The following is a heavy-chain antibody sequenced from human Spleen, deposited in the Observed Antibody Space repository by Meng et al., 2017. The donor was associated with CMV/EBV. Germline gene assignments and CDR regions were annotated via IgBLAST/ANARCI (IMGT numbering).Heavy chain of an antibody. Sequence: GESLKISCAASGFTFSSYWMSWVRQAPGKGLEWVANMNQDGSEKNYVDSVKGRFTISRDTSKNTLYLQMTSLRVEDAAIYYCARDQDYSSSWRYYYAMDVWGQGTTVTVSS. CDR2: MNQDGSEK. D-gene: IGHD6-13*01. CDR1: GFTFSSYW. J-gene: IGHJ6*02. V-gene: IGHV3-7*01. CDR3: ARDQDYSSSWRYYYAMDV.